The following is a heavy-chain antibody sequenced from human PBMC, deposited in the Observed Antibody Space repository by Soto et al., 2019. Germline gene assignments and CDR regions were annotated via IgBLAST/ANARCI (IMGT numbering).Heavy chain of an antibody. CDR3: TRVKGYTYAVFDY. D-gene: IGHD5-18*01. CDR2: INAANGDT. V-gene: IGHV1-3*01. Sequence: ASVKLSCKASGCTFGSSTSSWVRQAPGQRLEWMGRINAANGDTKYSQKFQGRVIITRDTTASTAYMELSSLRSEDTAVFYCTRVKGYTYAVFDYWGQGTLVTVSS. CDR1: GCTFGSST. J-gene: IGHJ4*02.